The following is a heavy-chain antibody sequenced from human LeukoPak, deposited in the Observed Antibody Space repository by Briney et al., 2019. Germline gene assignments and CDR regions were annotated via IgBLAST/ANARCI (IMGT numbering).Heavy chain of an antibody. CDR2: ISGSGGST. CDR3: VTSLGGATYNFDN. CDR1: GFTVSSNY. D-gene: IGHD3-16*01. V-gene: IGHV3-23*01. Sequence: GGSLRLSCAASGFTVSSNYMSWVRQAPGKGLEWVSAISGSGGSTYYADSVKGRFTISRDNSKNTLYLQMHSLRVDDTAVYYCVTSLGGATYNFDNWGQGTLVTVSS. J-gene: IGHJ4*02.